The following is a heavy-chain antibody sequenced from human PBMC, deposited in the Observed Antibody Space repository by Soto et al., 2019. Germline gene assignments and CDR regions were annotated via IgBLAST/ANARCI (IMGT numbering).Heavy chain of an antibody. J-gene: IGHJ3*02. CDR2: INHSGST. V-gene: IGHV4-34*01. CDR1: GGSFSGYY. CDR3: ARGDNGYCSSTSCFGRDRAFDI. D-gene: IGHD2-2*01. Sequence: SETLSLTCAVYGGSFSGYYWSWIRQPPGKGLEWIGEINHSGSTNYNPSLKSRVTISVDTSKNQFSLKLSSVTAADTAVYYCARGDNGYCSSTSCFGRDRAFDIWGQGTMVTVSS.